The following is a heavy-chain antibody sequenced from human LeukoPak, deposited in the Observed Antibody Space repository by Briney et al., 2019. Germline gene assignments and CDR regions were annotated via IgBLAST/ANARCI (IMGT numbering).Heavy chain of an antibody. CDR1: GFTFDDYG. J-gene: IGHJ6*02. Sequence: GGTLRLSCAVSGFTFDDYGMSWVRQPPGKGLELVSGINWNGSSTGYADSVKCRFTISRDNAKTFLYLQMNSLRAEDTAWYHCARDPLGDYLYGMDVWGQGTTVTVSS. D-gene: IGHD4-17*01. CDR2: INWNGSST. V-gene: IGHV3-20*01. CDR3: ARDPLGDYLYGMDV.